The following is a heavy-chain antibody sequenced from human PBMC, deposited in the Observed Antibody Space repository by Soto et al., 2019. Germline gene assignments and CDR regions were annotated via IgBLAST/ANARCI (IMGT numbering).Heavy chain of an antibody. V-gene: IGHV5-51*01. Sequence: GESLKISCKGSGYSFTSYWIGWVRQMPGKGLEWVGIIYPGDSDTRYSPSFQGQVTISADKSISTAYLQWSSLKASDTAMYYCARHVGYYGSGSQPYFDYWGQGTLVTVSS. J-gene: IGHJ4*02. CDR1: GYSFTSYW. CDR2: IYPGDSDT. D-gene: IGHD3-10*01. CDR3: ARHVGYYGSGSQPYFDY.